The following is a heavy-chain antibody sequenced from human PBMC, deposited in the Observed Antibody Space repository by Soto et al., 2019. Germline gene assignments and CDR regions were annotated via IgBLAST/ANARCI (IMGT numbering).Heavy chain of an antibody. D-gene: IGHD3-22*01. Sequence: QVQLQESGPGLVKPSQTLSLTCTVSGGSISSGGYYWSWIRQHPGKGLEWIGYIYYSGSTYYNPSLTSRVTISVDSSKNQFSLKLSSVAAADTAVYYCARGEVTSYDSSGFDYWGQGTLVTVSS. CDR3: ARGEVTSYDSSGFDY. CDR1: GGSISSGGYY. V-gene: IGHV4-31*03. CDR2: IYYSGST. J-gene: IGHJ4*02.